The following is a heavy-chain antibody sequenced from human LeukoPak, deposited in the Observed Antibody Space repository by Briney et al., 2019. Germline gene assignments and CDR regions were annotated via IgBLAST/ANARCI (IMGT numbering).Heavy chain of an antibody. Sequence: GGSLRLSCAASGFTVSTDHMSWVRQAPGKGLEWVAVSYSGGTSQYAESVKGRFTISRDNSYNSLYLQMNSLRAEDTALYYCAGVWELSFDHWGQGALVTVSS. D-gene: IGHD1-26*01. V-gene: IGHV3-53*01. CDR2: SYSGGTS. J-gene: IGHJ4*02. CDR3: AGVWELSFDH. CDR1: GFTVSTDH.